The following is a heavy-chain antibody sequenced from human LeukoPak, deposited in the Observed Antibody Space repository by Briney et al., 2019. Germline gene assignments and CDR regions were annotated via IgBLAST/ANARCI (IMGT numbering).Heavy chain of an antibody. D-gene: IGHD3-9*01. CDR2: TNPNSGNT. CDR1: GYTFTSYD. J-gene: IGHJ5*02. CDR3: ARAPLRYFDWPISPWEPDNWFDP. Sequence: ASVKVSCKASGYTFTSYDINWLRQATGQGLEWRGWTNPNSGNTAYAQKSQGRVSMTRNTSIGTTYMELCSLRSEDTAVYYCARAPLRYFDWPISPWEPDNWFDPWGQGTLVTVSS. V-gene: IGHV1-8*01.